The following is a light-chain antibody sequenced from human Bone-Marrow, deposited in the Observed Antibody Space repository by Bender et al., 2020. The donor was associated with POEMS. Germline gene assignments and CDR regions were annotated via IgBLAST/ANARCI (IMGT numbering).Light chain of an antibody. CDR3: CSYAGIWV. CDR2: DVS. V-gene: IGLV2-23*02. J-gene: IGLJ3*02. CDR1: SSDVGSYNL. Sequence: QSALTQPASVSGSPGQSITISCTGTSSDVGSYNLVSWYQHHPGKAPKLMIYDVSKPPAGVSNRFSGSKSGNTASLTISGLQAEDEADYYCCSYAGIWVFGGGAKLTLL.